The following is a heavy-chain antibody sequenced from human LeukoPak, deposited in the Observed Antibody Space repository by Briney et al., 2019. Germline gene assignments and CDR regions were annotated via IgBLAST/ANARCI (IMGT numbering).Heavy chain of an antibody. D-gene: IGHD4-17*01. Sequence: PGGSLRLSCAASGFTFSSYEMNWVRQAPGKGLEWVSYISSSGTTRYYTDSVKGRFTIARDNARNSLYLQMNSLRAEDTAVYYCARAPVTTVYSYYYMDVWGKGTTVTISS. CDR3: ARAPVTTVYSYYYMDV. V-gene: IGHV3-48*03. J-gene: IGHJ6*03. CDR1: GFTFSSYE. CDR2: ISSSGTTR.